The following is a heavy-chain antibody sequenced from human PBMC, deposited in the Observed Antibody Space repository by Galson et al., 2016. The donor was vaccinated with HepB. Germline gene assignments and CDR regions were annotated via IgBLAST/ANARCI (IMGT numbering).Heavy chain of an antibody. Sequence: SETLSLTCTVSGDSISISYYWGWIRQPPGKGLEWIASMFYSGSTYYNPSLKSRVTISVDTSKNQFSLKLSSVTAADTAVHYCARHAGTITGGGYDRLDYWGQGTLVTVSS. CDR3: ARHAGTITGGGYDRLDY. CDR2: MFYSGST. V-gene: IGHV4-39*01. J-gene: IGHJ4*02. D-gene: IGHD3-16*01. CDR1: GDSISISYY.